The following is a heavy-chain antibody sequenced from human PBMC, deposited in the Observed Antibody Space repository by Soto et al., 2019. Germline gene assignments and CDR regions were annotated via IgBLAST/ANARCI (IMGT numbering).Heavy chain of an antibody. J-gene: IGHJ5*02. CDR2: IYHSGST. Sequence: PSETLYLTCAVSGGSISSSNWWSWVRQPPGKGLEWIGEIYHSGSTNYNPSLKSRVTISVDKSKNQFSLKLSSVTAADTAVYYCARAGVLLWFGELSSGWFDPWGQGTLVTVS. D-gene: IGHD3-10*01. CDR3: ARAGVLLWFGELSSGWFDP. V-gene: IGHV4-4*02. CDR1: GGSISSSNW.